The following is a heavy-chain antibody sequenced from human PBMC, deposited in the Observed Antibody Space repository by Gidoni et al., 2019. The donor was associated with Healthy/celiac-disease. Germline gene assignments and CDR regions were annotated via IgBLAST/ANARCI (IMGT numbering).Heavy chain of an antibody. D-gene: IGHD3-22*01. Sequence: QVQLVQSGAEVKKPGSSVKVSCKASGGTFSSYAISWVRQAPGQGLEWMGGIIPIFGTANYAQKFQGRVTITADESTSTAYMELSSLRSEDTAVYYCASPPEGDSSGYYYVDGMDVWGQGTTVTVSS. V-gene: IGHV1-69*01. CDR1: GGTFSSYA. CDR3: ASPPEGDSSGYYYVDGMDV. CDR2: IIPIFGTA. J-gene: IGHJ6*02.